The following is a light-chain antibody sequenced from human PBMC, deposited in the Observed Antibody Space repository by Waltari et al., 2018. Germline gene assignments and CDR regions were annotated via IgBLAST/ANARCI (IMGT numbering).Light chain of an antibody. V-gene: IGLV3-21*04. CDR3: QVWDTTSDHLV. Sequence: SYVLTQSPSLSVAPGQTATISCGGDHLGRKRVPGYTQHPGQAPLLVIFYDGDRPSEIPERFSGSNSGNTATLTIVRVEAGDEADYFCQVWDTTSDHLVFGGGTKLTVL. CDR2: YDG. J-gene: IGLJ2*01. CDR1: HLGRKR.